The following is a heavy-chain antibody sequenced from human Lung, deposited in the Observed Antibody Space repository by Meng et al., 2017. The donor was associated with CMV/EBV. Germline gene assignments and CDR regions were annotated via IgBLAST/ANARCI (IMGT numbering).Heavy chain of an antibody. J-gene: IGHJ4*02. V-gene: IGHV1-69*02. CDR2: IIPFGAVT. Sequence: SXXVSCKASGGTFSSYTINWVRQAPGQGLEWVGRIIPFGAVTNYGQKFQGRVTILADESTSTAYMDLSSLSSEDTAVYYCARGRVKDYPLTFWGQGMLVTVSS. CDR3: ARGRVKDYPLTF. D-gene: IGHD2-15*01. CDR1: GGTFSSYT.